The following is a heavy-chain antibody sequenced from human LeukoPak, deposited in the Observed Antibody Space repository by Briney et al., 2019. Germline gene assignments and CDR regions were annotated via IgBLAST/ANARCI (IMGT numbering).Heavy chain of an antibody. J-gene: IGHJ3*02. CDR1: GFTFSSYA. D-gene: IGHD6-19*01. CDR3: ARGPQEDRIAVAGTAGGAFDI. CDR2: ISYDGSNK. Sequence: GGSLRLSCAASGFTFSSYAMHWVRQAPGKGLEWVAVISYDGSNKYYADSVKGRFTISRDNSKNTLYLQMNSLRAEDTAVYYCARGPQEDRIAVAGTAGGAFDIWGQGTMVTVSS. V-gene: IGHV3-30-3*01.